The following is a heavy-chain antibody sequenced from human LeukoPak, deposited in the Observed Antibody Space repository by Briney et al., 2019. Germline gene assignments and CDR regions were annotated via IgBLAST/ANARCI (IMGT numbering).Heavy chain of an antibody. D-gene: IGHD6-13*01. V-gene: IGHV3-33*01. CDR3: ASAAGPFDN. J-gene: IGHJ4*02. Sequence: GGSLRLSCAASGLTFSSYGVHWVRQAPGKGLEWVAVIWSDGSNKYYADSVKGRFTISRDNSKTTLYLQMNSLRAEDTAVYYCASAAGPFDNWGQGTLVTVSS. CDR1: GLTFSSYG. CDR2: IWSDGSNK.